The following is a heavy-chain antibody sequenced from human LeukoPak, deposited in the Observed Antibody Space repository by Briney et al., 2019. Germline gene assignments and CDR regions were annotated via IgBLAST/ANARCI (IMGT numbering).Heavy chain of an antibody. CDR3: ARLRGRWLQPFDY. V-gene: IGHV4-39*01. Sequence: PSETLSLTCTISGASITNTDYYWAWIRQPPGKGLEWIGSVYYSGSTYYNPSLKSRVTISVDTSKNQFSLKLSSVTAADTAVYYCARLRGRWLQPFDYWGQGTLVTVSS. D-gene: IGHD5-24*01. CDR1: GASITNTDYY. CDR2: VYYSGST. J-gene: IGHJ4*02.